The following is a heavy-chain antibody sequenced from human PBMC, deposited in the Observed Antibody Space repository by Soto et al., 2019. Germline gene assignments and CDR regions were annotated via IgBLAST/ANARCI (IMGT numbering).Heavy chain of an antibody. CDR2: INPNSGGT. Sequence: ASVKVSCKASGYTLTGAYIHWVRQAPGQGLEWMGCINPNSGGTEFEQKFQGRVTVTRDTSITTVYMEMNRLRSDDTGVYYCARDFPTRSYGVEAWGQGTAVTVSS. CDR3: ARDFPTRSYGVEA. J-gene: IGHJ6*02. D-gene: IGHD3-10*01. V-gene: IGHV1-2*02. CDR1: GYTLTGAY.